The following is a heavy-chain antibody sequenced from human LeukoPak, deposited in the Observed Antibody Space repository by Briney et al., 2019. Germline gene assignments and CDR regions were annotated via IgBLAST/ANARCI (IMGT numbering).Heavy chain of an antibody. D-gene: IGHD3-10*01. CDR3: ARVVRVGRSSWDPDAFDI. V-gene: IGHV4-31*03. Sequence: PSETLSLTCTVSGGSISSGGYYWSWIRQHPGKGLEWIGYIYYSGSTYYNPSLKSRVTISVDTSKNQFSLKLSSVTAADTAVYYCARVVRVGRSSWDPDAFDIWGQGTMVTVSS. CDR2: IYYSGST. CDR1: GGSISSGGYY. J-gene: IGHJ3*02.